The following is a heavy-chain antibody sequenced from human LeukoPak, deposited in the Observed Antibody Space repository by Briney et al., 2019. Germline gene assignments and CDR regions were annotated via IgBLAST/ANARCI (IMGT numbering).Heavy chain of an antibody. CDR2: IKSKTDGGTT. Sequence: GGSLRLSCAASGFTFSSYAMSWVRQAPGKGLEWVGRIKSKTDGGTTDYAAPVKGRFTISRDDSKNTLYLQMNSLKTEDTAVYYCTTVGYYYDSSGYKTPDYWGQGTLVTVSS. V-gene: IGHV3-15*01. CDR1: GFTFSSYA. CDR3: TTVGYYYDSSGYKTPDY. J-gene: IGHJ4*02. D-gene: IGHD3-22*01.